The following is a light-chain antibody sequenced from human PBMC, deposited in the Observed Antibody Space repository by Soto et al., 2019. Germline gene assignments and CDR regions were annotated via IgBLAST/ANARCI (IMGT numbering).Light chain of an antibody. Sequence: QSALAQPASVSGSPGQSITISCTGTSGDVGGYDYVSWYQHHPGKAPKLMISEVSNRPSGVSNRFSGSKSGNTASLTISGLQAEAEADYYCTSYTSRSHVVFGGGTKLTVL. CDR2: EVS. V-gene: IGLV2-14*01. CDR1: SGDVGGYDY. CDR3: TSYTSRSHVV. J-gene: IGLJ2*01.